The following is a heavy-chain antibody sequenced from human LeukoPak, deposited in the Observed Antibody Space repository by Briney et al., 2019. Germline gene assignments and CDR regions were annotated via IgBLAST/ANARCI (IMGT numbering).Heavy chain of an antibody. CDR2: IRYDGSNK. V-gene: IGHV3-30*02. CDR1: GFTFSSYG. J-gene: IGHJ6*03. CDR3: AKDGLWCSSTSCYTAYYYYMDV. Sequence: PGGSLRLSYAASGFTFSSYGMHWVRQAPGKGLEWVAFIRYDGSNKYYADSVKGRFTISRDNSKNTLYLQMNSLRAEDTAVYYCAKDGLWCSSTSCYTAYYYYMDVWGKGTTVTVSS. D-gene: IGHD2-2*02.